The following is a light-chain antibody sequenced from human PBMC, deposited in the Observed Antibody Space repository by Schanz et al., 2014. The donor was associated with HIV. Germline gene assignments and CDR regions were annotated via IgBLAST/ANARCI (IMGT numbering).Light chain of an antibody. Sequence: QSVLTQPPSVSAAPGQKVTISCSGSSSNVGYNYVSWYQQLPGTAPKLLIFDNNKRPSGVSDRFSGSKSGTSATLGITGLQTGDEADYYCGAWDGGLSALVFGGGTKLTVL. J-gene: IGLJ2*01. CDR1: SSNVGYNY. CDR3: GAWDGGLSALV. V-gene: IGLV1-51*01. CDR2: DNN.